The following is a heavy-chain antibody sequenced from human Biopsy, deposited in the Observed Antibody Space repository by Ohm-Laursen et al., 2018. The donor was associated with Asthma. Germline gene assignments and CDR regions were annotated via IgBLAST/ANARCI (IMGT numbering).Heavy chain of an antibody. CDR1: GFTFGDYW. CDR2: IAYDGSKK. V-gene: IGHV3-30*03. Sequence: SLRLSCAAPGFTFGDYWMSWVRQAPGKGLEWVAVIAYDGSKKYYADSVQGRFTISRDNSKNTLYLQMHSLKIEDTAVYFCARQVKSTVFGVSYKKFDFWGQGTLVAVSS. J-gene: IGHJ4*02. D-gene: IGHD3-3*01. CDR3: ARQVKSTVFGVSYKKFDF.